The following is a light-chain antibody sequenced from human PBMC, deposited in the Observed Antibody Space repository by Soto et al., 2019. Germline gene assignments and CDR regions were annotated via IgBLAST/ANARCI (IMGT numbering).Light chain of an antibody. CDR3: QQFSNYPQT. V-gene: IGKV1D-13*01. J-gene: IGKJ2*01. CDR2: DAS. Sequence: AIQLTQSTSSLSASVGDRVTFTCRASQAVNIALAWYQQKPGKTPKLLIYDASSLGSGVPSRFSGSGSGTDFTLTISSLQPEDFATYYCQQFSNYPQTFGQGTKLEIK. CDR1: QAVNIA.